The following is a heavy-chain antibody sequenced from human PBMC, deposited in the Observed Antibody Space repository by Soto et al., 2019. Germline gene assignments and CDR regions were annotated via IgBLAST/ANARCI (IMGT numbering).Heavy chain of an antibody. V-gene: IGHV4-34*01. CDR1: GGSFSGYY. Sequence: SETLSLTCAVYGGSFSGYYWSWIRQPPGKGLEWIGEINHSGSTNYNPSLKSRVTISVDTSKNQFSLKLSPVTAADTAVYYCARGIPQQLKYGMDVWGQGTTVTVSS. J-gene: IGHJ6*02. D-gene: IGHD6-13*01. CDR2: INHSGST. CDR3: ARGIPQQLKYGMDV.